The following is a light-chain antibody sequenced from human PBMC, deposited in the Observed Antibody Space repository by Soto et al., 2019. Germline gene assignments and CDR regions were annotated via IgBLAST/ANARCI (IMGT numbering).Light chain of an antibody. CDR1: QSVSTY. V-gene: IGKV3-11*01. Sequence: EIVLTQSPATLSLSPGERATLSCRASQSVSTYLACYQQKPGQAPRLLIYDASNRATGIPARFSGSGSGTDFTFTISSIEPEDFAVYYCQQRSNWPPWTFGQGTKVEIK. J-gene: IGKJ1*01. CDR3: QQRSNWPPWT. CDR2: DAS.